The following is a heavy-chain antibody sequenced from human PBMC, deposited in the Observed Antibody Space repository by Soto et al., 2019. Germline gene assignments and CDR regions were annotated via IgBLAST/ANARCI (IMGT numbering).Heavy chain of an antibody. Sequence: QVQLVQSGAEVKKPGSLVKVSCKASGGTFSSYAISWVRQAPGQGLEWMGGIIPIFGTGNYAQKFQGRVTITADESTSTAYMELSSLRSEDTAVYYCSVVTARLSGGYYGMDVWGQGTTVTVSS. D-gene: IGHD2-21*02. CDR1: GGTFSSYA. CDR2: IIPIFGTG. V-gene: IGHV1-69*01. CDR3: SVVTARLSGGYYGMDV. J-gene: IGHJ6*02.